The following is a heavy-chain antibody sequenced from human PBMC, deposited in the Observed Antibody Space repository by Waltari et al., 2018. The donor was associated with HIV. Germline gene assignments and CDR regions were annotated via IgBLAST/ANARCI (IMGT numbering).Heavy chain of an antibody. Sequence: EVRLLESGGQIVRPGGSLILSCDVSGFPFSNYLMNWVHQAPGQGLKWVSSITSDGDSTFYADSLKGRATVSRANFKNTVFLEINHLRIEDTGTYFCARTFGVVSGAPRYFDYWGRGTLVSVSS. V-gene: IGHV3-23*01. J-gene: IGHJ4*02. D-gene: IGHD3-3*01. CDR2: ITSDGDST. CDR1: GFPFSNYL. CDR3: ARTFGVVSGAPRYFDY.